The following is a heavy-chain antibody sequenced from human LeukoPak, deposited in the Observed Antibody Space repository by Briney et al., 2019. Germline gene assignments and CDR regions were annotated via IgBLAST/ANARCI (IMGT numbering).Heavy chain of an antibody. Sequence: ASVKLSCKASGYTFTSYYMHWVRQAPGKGLEWMGIINQSGGNTSYAQKFQGRVTMTRDTSTSTVYMELSSLRSEDTAVYYCARDWRYCSGGSCYDYYYGMDVWGQGTTVTVSS. D-gene: IGHD2-15*01. CDR2: INQSGGNT. V-gene: IGHV1-46*01. J-gene: IGHJ6*02. CDR1: GYTFTSYY. CDR3: ARDWRYCSGGSCYDYYYGMDV.